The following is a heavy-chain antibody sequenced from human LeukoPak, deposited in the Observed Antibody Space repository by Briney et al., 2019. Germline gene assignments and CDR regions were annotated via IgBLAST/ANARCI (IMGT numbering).Heavy chain of an antibody. D-gene: IGHD4-17*01. J-gene: IGHJ3*02. Sequence: SQTLSLTCTVSGGSISSGGYYWSWIRQHPGKGLEWIGYIYYSGSTYYNPSLKSRVTISVDTSKNQFSLKLSSVTAADTAVYYCARERNTVTTSSAFDIWGQGTMATVSS. CDR3: ARERNTVTTSSAFDI. CDR2: IYYSGST. V-gene: IGHV4-31*03. CDR1: GGSISSGGYY.